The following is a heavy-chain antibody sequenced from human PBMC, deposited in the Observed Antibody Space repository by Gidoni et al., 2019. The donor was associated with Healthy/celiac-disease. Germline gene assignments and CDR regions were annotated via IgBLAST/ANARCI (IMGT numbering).Heavy chain of an antibody. CDR3: ARGWEVRSLWFGELQGCYNYDYGMDG. CDR2: ILYDGSNK. J-gene: IGHJ6*02. Sequence: QVQLVGSGGGVVQPGRSLRRSWADSAFTYDRYAMPWVGADPGKGLVWVAVILYDGSNKYYADSVTGRFPSSRDNSKNTLYLPTNILRAEPTAVYSCARGWEVRSLWFGELQGCYNYDYGMDGWGQGTTVTVSS. V-gene: IGHV3-30*04. D-gene: IGHD3-10*01. CDR1: AFTYDRYA.